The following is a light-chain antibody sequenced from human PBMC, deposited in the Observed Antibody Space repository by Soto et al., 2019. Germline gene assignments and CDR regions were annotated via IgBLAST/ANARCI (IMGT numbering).Light chain of an antibody. V-gene: IGLV2-11*01. CDR3: CSYAGSYTYV. CDR2: DVR. J-gene: IGLJ1*01. Sequence: QSALTQPRSVSGSPGQSVTISCTGTSSDVGGYNYVSWYQLHPGKAPKLMIYDVRKRPSGVPDRFSGSKSGNTASLTISGLQAEDEADYYCCSYAGSYTYVFGTGTKVTVL. CDR1: SSDVGGYNY.